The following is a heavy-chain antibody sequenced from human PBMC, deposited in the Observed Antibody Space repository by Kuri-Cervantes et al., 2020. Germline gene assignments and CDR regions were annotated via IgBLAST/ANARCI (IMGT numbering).Heavy chain of an antibody. V-gene: IGHV3-53*05. Sequence: ETLSLTCAASGFTVSSNYMSWVRQAPGKGLEWVSVIYSGGSTYYADSVKGRFTISRDNAKNSLYLQMNNLRAEDTALYYCAREVGATSHFWLHTRNDAFDIWGQGTMVTVSS. CDR3: AREVGATSHFWLHTRNDAFDI. CDR2: IYSGGST. CDR1: GFTVSSNY. D-gene: IGHD1-26*01. J-gene: IGHJ3*02.